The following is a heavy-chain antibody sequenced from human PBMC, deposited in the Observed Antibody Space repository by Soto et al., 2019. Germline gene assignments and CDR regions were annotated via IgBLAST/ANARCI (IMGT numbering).Heavy chain of an antibody. CDR2: ISSNGGST. J-gene: IGHJ2*01. CDR1: GFTFSSYA. V-gene: IGHV3-64*01. Sequence: GGSLRLSCAASGFTFSSYAMHWVRQAPGKGLEYVSAISSNGGSTYYANSVKGRFTISRDNSKNTLYLQMGSLRAEDMAVYYCARDCSTSIAVAGRYTDWYFDLWGRGTLVTVSS. CDR3: ARDCSTSIAVAGRYTDWYFDL. D-gene: IGHD6-19*01.